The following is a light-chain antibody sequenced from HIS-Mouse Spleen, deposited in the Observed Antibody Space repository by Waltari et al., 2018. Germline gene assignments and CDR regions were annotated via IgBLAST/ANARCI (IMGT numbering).Light chain of an antibody. CDR3: CSYAGSSPSNV. Sequence: QSALTQPASVSGSPGQSIPISCTGTSSDVGSYNLFSWYQQHPGKAPKLMIYEGSKRPSGVSNRFSGSKSGNTASLTISGLQAEDEADYYCCSYAGSSPSNVFGTGTKVTVL. J-gene: IGLJ1*01. CDR2: EGS. CDR1: SSDVGSYNL. V-gene: IGLV2-23*01.